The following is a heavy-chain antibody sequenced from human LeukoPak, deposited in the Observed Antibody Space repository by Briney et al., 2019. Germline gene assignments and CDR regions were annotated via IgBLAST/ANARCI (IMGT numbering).Heavy chain of an antibody. Sequence: PSETLSLTCTVSGGSVSSGSYYWSWIRQPPGKGLEWIGYIYYSGSTNYNPSLKSRVTISVDTSKNQFSLKLSSVTAADTAVYYCARVGYDILTGYDGAFDIWGQGTMVTVSS. J-gene: IGHJ3*02. CDR1: GGSVSSGSYY. D-gene: IGHD3-9*01. V-gene: IGHV4-61*01. CDR2: IYYSGST. CDR3: ARVGYDILTGYDGAFDI.